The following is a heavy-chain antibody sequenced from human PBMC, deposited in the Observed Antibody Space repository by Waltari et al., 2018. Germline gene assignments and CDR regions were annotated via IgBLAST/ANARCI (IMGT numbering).Heavy chain of an antibody. CDR3: ARRFTSGWYFDY. V-gene: IGHV5-51*01. D-gene: IGHD6-19*01. J-gene: IGHJ4*02. CDR1: GYSFSSSW. CDR2: IYPGASDI. Sequence: EGQLVQSGAEVKKPGESLTISGKGSGYSFSSSWNAWGRQVPGKGLVWMGIIYPGASDIRYNPSFEGQVTFSADKSINTAYLQWSSLKASDTAMYYCARRFTSGWYFDYWGQGTLVTVSS.